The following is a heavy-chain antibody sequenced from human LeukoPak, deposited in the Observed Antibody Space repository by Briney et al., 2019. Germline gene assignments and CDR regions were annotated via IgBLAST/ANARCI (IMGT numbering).Heavy chain of an antibody. CDR2: IKQDGSEK. J-gene: IGHJ4*02. CDR3: ASYDSSGYYNY. CDR1: GFTFSSYW. D-gene: IGHD3-22*01. Sequence: PGGSLRLSCAASGFTFSSYWMSWVRQAAGKGLEWVANIKQDGSEKYYVDSVKGRFTISRDNAKNSLYLQMNSLRAEDTAVYYCASYDSSGYYNYWGQGTLVTVSS. V-gene: IGHV3-7*01.